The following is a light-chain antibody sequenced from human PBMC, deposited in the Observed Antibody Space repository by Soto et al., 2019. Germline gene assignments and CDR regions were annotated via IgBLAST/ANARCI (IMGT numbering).Light chain of an antibody. CDR2: DVD. CDR3: WSYSGSDTVVV. J-gene: IGLJ2*01. Sequence: QPVLTQPASVSGSPGQSITISCTGTSSDVGGYNFVSWYQQHPDKAPRLMIFDVDKRPSGVSNRFSGSKSGNTASLTISGLQAEDEADYYCWSYSGSDTVVVFGGGTKRTVL. V-gene: IGLV2-14*03. CDR1: SSDVGGYNF.